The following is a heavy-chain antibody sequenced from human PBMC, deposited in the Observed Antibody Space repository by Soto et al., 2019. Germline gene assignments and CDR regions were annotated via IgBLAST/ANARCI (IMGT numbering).Heavy chain of an antibody. CDR3: AKDHLPTTITTPWFDP. Sequence: QVQLVGSGGGVVQPGRSLRLSCEASGFSFSSHGMHWVRQAPGKGLEWLADISYDGNNKYYADSVKGRFSISRDNYKNTLYLQMNSLRAEDTAVYYCAKDHLPTTITTPWFDPWGQGTLVTVSS. CDR2: ISYDGNNK. CDR1: GFSFSSHG. J-gene: IGHJ5*02. V-gene: IGHV3-30*18. D-gene: IGHD4-17*01.